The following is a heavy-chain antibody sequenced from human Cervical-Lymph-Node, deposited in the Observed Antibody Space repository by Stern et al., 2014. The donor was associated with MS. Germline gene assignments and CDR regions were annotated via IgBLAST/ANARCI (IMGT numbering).Heavy chain of an antibody. Sequence: EVQLVESGAETRKPGESLKIACSGSEDSFTHYWIAWVRQMPGKGLEWMGIVYTGYSDVIYCPSFQVQVSFSADRSTNTAYLQWSRLKVSDSAIYYCARHFASGHNGHDWHFDVWGQGTLVTVSS. J-gene: IGHJ4*02. D-gene: IGHD5-12*01. CDR2: VYTGYSDV. CDR3: ARHFASGHNGHDWHFDV. V-gene: IGHV5-51*03. CDR1: EDSFTHYW.